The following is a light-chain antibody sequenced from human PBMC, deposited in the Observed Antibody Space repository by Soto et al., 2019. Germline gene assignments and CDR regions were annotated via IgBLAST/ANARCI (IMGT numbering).Light chain of an antibody. Sequence: QTVVTQEPSLTVSPGGTVTLTCASSTGAVTSGYYPNWFQQKPGQAPRSLIYDTKNKHFWTPARFSGSLLGGKAALTLSGVQPEDEAEYYCLLYYGGAWVFGGGTKLTVL. CDR2: DTK. J-gene: IGLJ3*02. CDR1: TGAVTSGYY. V-gene: IGLV7-43*01. CDR3: LLYYGGAWV.